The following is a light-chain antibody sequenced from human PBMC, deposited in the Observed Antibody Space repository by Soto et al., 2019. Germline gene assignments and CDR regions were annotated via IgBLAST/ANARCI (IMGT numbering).Light chain of an antibody. CDR3: HVWDISGDQVV. J-gene: IGLJ2*01. Sequence: QSVLTQPPSASGTPGQRVTISCSGSRSNIGQSAVSWYQQLPGAAPKLLIFSNNERPSGVPDRFSGSRSGTSASLAISGLQSEDEADYYCHVWDISGDQVVFGGGTKVTVL. CDR1: RSNIGQSA. V-gene: IGLV1-44*01. CDR2: SNN.